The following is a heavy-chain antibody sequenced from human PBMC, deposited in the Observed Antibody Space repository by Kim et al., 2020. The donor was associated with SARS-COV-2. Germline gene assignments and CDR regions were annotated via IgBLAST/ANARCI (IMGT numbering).Heavy chain of an antibody. CDR2: IYYSGST. CDR1: GGSISSYY. D-gene: IGHD3-16*01. J-gene: IGHJ4*02. Sequence: SETLSLTCTVSGGSISSYYWSWIRQPPGKGLEWIGYIYYSGSTNYNPSLKSRVTISVDTSKNQFSLKLSSVTAADTAVYYCARDLGYWGQGTLVTVSS. CDR3: ARDLGY. V-gene: IGHV4-59*01.